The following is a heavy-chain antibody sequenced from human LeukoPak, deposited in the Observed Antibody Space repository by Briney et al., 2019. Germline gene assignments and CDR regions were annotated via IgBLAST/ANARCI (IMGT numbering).Heavy chain of an antibody. Sequence: PSETLSLTXTVSGGSISSYYWSWIRQPAGKGLEWIGRIYTCGSTNYNPSLKSRVTMSVDTSKNQFSLKLSSVTAADTAVYYCARALIDCGSGSYYDDWGQGTLVTVSS. CDR1: GGSISSYY. J-gene: IGHJ4*02. CDR2: IYTCGST. CDR3: ARALIDCGSGSYYDD. D-gene: IGHD3-10*01. V-gene: IGHV4-4*07.